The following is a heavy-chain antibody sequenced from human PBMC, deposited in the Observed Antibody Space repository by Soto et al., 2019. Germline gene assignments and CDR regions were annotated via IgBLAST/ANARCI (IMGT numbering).Heavy chain of an antibody. CDR3: ARELSSGWYYYNGIDG. V-gene: IGHV3-30-3*01. J-gene: IGHJ6*04. Sequence: RRSLRLSCAAYGFTFSSYAMHWFRQAPGKGLEWVAVISYDGSNKYYADSVKGRFTISRDNSKNTLYLQMNSLRAEDTAVYYCARELSSGWYYYNGIDGWGEGTTVTVVS. CDR2: ISYDGSNK. CDR1: GFTFSSYA. D-gene: IGHD6-19*01.